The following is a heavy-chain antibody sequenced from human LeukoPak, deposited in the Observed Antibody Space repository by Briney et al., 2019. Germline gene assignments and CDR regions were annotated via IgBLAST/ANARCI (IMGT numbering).Heavy chain of an antibody. CDR3: AKVSWLGTLPSYHFDS. CDR1: GFTFSDHA. V-gene: IGHV3-23*01. D-gene: IGHD6-19*01. CDR2: IRGTGTTT. J-gene: IGHJ4*02. Sequence: GRSLRLSCAASGFTFSDHAMSWVRQAPGNGLEWVSAIRGTGTTTFYAASVKGRFTISRDNSKNTADLQMNSLRAEDTAVYYCAKVSWLGTLPSYHFDSWGQGTQVTVSS.